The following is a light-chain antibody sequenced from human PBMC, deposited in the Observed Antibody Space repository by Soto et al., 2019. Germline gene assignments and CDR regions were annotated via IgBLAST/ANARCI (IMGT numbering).Light chain of an antibody. CDR2: DAS. J-gene: IGKJ1*01. V-gene: IGKV1-5*01. CDR1: QTITTW. CDR3: QQYNTLSGT. Sequence: DIQMTQSPSPLSASVGDRVTITCRASQTITTWLAWYQQKPGKAPKLLIYDASTLENGVPSRFSGSGFATEFSLTISSLQTDDSETYHCQQYNTLSGTFGQGTKV.